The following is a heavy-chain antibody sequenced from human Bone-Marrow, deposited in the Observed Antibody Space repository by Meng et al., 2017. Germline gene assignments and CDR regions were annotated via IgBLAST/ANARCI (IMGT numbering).Heavy chain of an antibody. Sequence: VRLQEAGPVLVKSSGTLSLTCAVSGGSISSSNWWSWVRQPPGKGLEWIGEIYHSGSTNYNPSLKSRVTISVDKSKNQFSLKLSSVTAADTAVYYCARGQYFSWWELLPAFWFDPWGQGTLVTVSS. J-gene: IGHJ5*02. CDR3: ARGQYFSWWELLPAFWFDP. D-gene: IGHD1-26*01. CDR1: GGSISSSNW. V-gene: IGHV4-4*02. CDR2: IYHSGST.